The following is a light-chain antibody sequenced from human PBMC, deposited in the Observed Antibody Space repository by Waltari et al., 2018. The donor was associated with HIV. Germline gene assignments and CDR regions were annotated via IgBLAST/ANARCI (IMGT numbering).Light chain of an antibody. J-gene: IGLJ2*01. CDR3: FSYAGNNFLL. CDR2: DVS. V-gene: IGLV2-8*01. CDR1: SSDIGLYNF. Sequence: QSALTQPPSASGSPGQSVTLSCAGTSSDIGLYNFVSWYQHHPGKAPKLMISDVSRRPSGVPERFSGSKSGNTASLTVSGLQADDEATYYCFSYAGNNFLLFGGGTKLTVL.